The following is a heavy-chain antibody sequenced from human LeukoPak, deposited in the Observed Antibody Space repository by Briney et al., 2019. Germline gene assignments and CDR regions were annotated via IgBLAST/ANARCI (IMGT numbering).Heavy chain of an antibody. CDR3: ARDLGVAAAGTIDY. D-gene: IGHD6-13*01. V-gene: IGHV3-11*01. CDR2: ISSSGSTI. Sequence: GGSLRLSCAASGFTFSDYYMSWIRQAPGKGLEWVSYISSSGSTIYYADSVKGRFTISRDSAKISLYLQMNSLRAEDTAVYYCARDLGVAAAGTIDYWGQGTLVTVSS. CDR1: GFTFSDYY. J-gene: IGHJ4*02.